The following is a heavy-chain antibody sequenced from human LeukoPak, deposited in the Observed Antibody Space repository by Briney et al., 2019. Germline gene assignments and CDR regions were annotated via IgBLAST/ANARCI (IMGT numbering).Heavy chain of an antibody. D-gene: IGHD5-12*01. CDR1: GFTFDDYG. CDR2: INWNGGST. V-gene: IGHV3-20*04. CDR3: ARGEPSSWLRLPTPFDY. Sequence: GGSLRLSCAASGFTFDDYGMSWARQAPGKGLEWVSGINWNGGSTGYADSVKGRFTISRDNAKNSLYLQMNSLRAEDTALYYCARGEPSSWLRLPTPFDYWGQGTLVTVSS. J-gene: IGHJ4*02.